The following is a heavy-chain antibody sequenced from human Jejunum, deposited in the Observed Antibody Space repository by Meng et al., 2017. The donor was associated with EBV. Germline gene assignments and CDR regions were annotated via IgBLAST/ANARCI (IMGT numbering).Heavy chain of an antibody. CDR2: IYYSGST. J-gene: IGHJ4*02. Sequence: PGPGPGLVKPPETLSLTCTVSGGSVNSGNVYWSWIRQPPGKGLEWIGYIYYSGSTNYIPSLKSRVTISLDTSKNQFSLKLSSVTAADTAVYYCAGLRYSGYDRAFDYWGQGALVTVSS. D-gene: IGHD5-12*01. V-gene: IGHV4-61*01. CDR3: AGLRYSGYDRAFDY. CDR1: GGSVNSGNVY.